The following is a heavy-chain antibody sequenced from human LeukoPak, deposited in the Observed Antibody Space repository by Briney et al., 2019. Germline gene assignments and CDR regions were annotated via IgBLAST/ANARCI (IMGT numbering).Heavy chain of an antibody. Sequence: GGSLRLSCAASGFTFSSCWMHWVRQAPGKGLVWVSRINSDGTNLKYADSVKGRFTISRDNAKNTLYLQMNSLRAEDTAVDYCVSVGIVATATDYWGQGTLVTVSS. CDR2: INSDGTNL. D-gene: IGHD5-12*01. CDR1: GFTFSSCW. CDR3: VSVGIVATATDY. J-gene: IGHJ4*02. V-gene: IGHV3-74*03.